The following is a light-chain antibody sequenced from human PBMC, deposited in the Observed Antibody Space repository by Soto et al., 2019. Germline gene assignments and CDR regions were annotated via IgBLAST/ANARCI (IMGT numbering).Light chain of an antibody. V-gene: IGLV2-14*01. Sequence: QPVLTQPASVSGSPGQSITISCTGTSSDVGAYNYVSWYQQHPRKAPELMIYEVSHRPSGVSNRFSGSKSGNTASLTISGLQAEDEADYYCSSYTSGNTYVFGSGTKLTVL. CDR2: EVS. CDR1: SSDVGAYNY. J-gene: IGLJ1*01. CDR3: SSYTSGNTYV.